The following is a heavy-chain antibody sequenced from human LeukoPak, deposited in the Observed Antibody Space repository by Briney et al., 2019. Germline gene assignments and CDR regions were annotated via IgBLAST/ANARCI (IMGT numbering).Heavy chain of an antibody. D-gene: IGHD3-3*01. CDR3: AREAFGVVTLPDY. CDR2: INHSGST. V-gene: IGHV4-34*01. CDR1: GGSFSGYY. J-gene: IGHJ4*02. Sequence: PSETLSLTCAVYGGSFSGYYWSWIRQPPGKGLEWIGEINHSGSTNYNPSLKSRVTISVDTSKNQFSLKLSSVTAADTAVYYCAREAFGVVTLPDYWGQGTLVTVSS.